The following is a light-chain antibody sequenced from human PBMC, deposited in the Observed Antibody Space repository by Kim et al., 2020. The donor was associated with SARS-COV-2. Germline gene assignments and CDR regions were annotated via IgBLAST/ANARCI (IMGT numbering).Light chain of an antibody. Sequence: DIQMTQSPSSLSASVGDRVTITCRASQGISNYLVWYQQKTGEVPKVLIYAASTLQSGVPSRFSGSGSGTDFTLTISSLQPEDAATYDCQKYNSSPWTFGQGTKVDIK. CDR2: AAS. J-gene: IGKJ1*01. V-gene: IGKV1-27*01. CDR1: QGISNY. CDR3: QKYNSSPWT.